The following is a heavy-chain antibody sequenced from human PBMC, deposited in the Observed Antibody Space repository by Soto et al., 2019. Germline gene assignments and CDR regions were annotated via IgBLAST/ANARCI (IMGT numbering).Heavy chain of an antibody. V-gene: IGHV3-64D*06. CDR2: ISSNVDST. J-gene: IGHJ4*02. Sequence: WGSLRLSCSAYGFSFSNYAMHWVRQAPGKGLEYVAAISSNVDSTYDADSARGRFTISRDNSKNTVYLQMSGLRPEETALYYCVKGGYSGSSACSASWGKGIMVIVSS. CDR1: GFSFSNYA. CDR3: VKGGYSGSSACSAS. D-gene: IGHD6-6*01.